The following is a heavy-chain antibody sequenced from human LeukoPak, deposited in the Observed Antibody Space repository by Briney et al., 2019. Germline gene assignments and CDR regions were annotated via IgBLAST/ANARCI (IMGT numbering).Heavy chain of an antibody. V-gene: IGHV3-21*01. D-gene: IGHD4-17*01. CDR1: GFTFSSYS. CDR3: ARHAGTTVTPIDY. J-gene: IGHJ4*02. Sequence: PGGSLSLFCAASGFTFSSYSMNWVRQAPGNGLGWVASISSSSSYVHYEDSVKGRFTISRDNARNSLYLQMNSLRAEDTAIYYCARHAGTTVTPIDYWGQGTLVTVSS. CDR2: ISSSSSYV.